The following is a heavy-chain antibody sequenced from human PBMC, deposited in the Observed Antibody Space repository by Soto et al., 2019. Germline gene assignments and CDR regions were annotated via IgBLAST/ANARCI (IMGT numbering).Heavy chain of an antibody. CDR3: AKWPRSPKMGVTSH. CDR2: ITVAGGGI. D-gene: IGHD1-26*01. CDR1: GFAFSSSA. J-gene: IGHJ4*02. V-gene: IGHV3-23*01. Sequence: EVQLLESGGGLAQPGGSLRLSCAASGFAFSSSAMAWIRQTPGKGLQWVSAITVAGGGIYYADSVKGRFTISRDNSKKTLYLQMNSLSAEDTAQYFCAKWPRSPKMGVTSHWGQGTLVTVSS.